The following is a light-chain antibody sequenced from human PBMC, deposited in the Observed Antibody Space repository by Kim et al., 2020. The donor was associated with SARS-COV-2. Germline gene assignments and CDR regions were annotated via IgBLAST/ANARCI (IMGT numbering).Light chain of an antibody. V-gene: IGLV1-44*01. CDR3: AAWDDSLNGLVV. CDR2: SNN. CDR1: SSNIGSNT. J-gene: IGLJ2*01. Sequence: ELTQPPSASGTPGQRVTISCSGSSSNIGSNTVNWYQQLPGTAPKLLIYSNNQRPSGVPDRFSGSKSVTSASLAISGLQSEDEADYYCAAWDDSLNGLVVFGGGTQLTVL.